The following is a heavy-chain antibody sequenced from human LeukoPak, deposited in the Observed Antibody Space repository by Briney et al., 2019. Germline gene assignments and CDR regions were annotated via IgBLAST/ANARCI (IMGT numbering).Heavy chain of an antibody. CDR1: GYTFTGYY. CDR2: INPNSGGT. V-gene: IGHV1-2*06. CDR3: ARDLSGY. Sequence: ASVKVSCKASGYTFTGYYMHWVRQAPGQGLEWMGRINPNSGGTNYAQKFQGRVTMTRDTSTSTVYMELSSLRSEDTAVYYCARDLSGYWGQGTLVTVSS. J-gene: IGHJ4*02. D-gene: IGHD3-3*02.